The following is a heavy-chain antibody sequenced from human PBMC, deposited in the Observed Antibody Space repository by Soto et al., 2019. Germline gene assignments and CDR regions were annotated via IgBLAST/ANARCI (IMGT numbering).Heavy chain of an antibody. Sequence: SETLSLTCTVSGGSINSGDYYWSWIRQPPGKGLEWIGYIYYSGSTYYNPSLKSRITISLDTSKNQFSLKLSSVTAADTAVYYCARDPIQLWSWAWDVWGQGTTVTVSS. CDR1: GGSINSGDYY. J-gene: IGHJ6*02. CDR2: IYYSGST. D-gene: IGHD5-18*01. CDR3: ARDPIQLWSWAWDV. V-gene: IGHV4-30-4*01.